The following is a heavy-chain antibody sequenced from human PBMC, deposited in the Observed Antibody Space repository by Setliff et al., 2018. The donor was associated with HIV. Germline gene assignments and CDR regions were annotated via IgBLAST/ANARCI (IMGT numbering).Heavy chain of an antibody. J-gene: IGHJ4*02. CDR3: ARANAITIFGVVVRDYLDY. CDR1: GGSFSGYY. V-gene: IGHV4-34*01. D-gene: IGHD3-3*01. Sequence: SETLSLTCAVYGGSFSGYYWSWIRQPPGKGLEWIGEINHSGSTNYNPSLKSRVTISVDTSKNQFSLKLSSVTAADTAVYYCARANAITIFGVVVRDYLDYWGQGTLVTVSS. CDR2: INHSGST.